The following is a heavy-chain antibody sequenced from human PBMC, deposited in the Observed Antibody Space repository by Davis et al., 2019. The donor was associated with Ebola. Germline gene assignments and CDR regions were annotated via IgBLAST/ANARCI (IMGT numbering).Heavy chain of an antibody. CDR1: GFTFSSSA. D-gene: IGHD3-22*01. CDR2: IVVGSANT. V-gene: IGHV1-58*01. Sequence: SVKVSCKASGFTFSSSAVQWVRQARGQRLEWIGWIVVGSANTNYAQKFQERVTITRDMSTSTAYMELSSLRSEDTAVYYCAADQHYASSGYYRPDSFDIWGQGTMVTVSS. CDR3: AADQHYASSGYYRPDSFDI. J-gene: IGHJ3*02.